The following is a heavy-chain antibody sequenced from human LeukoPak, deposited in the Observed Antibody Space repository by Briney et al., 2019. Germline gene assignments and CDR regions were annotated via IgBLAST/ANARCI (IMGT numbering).Heavy chain of an antibody. CDR2: IKQDGSEK. CDR3: ARDLDYNFDY. Sequence: PGGSLRLSCAASGFTFSNAWMSWVRQAPGKGLEWVASIKQDGSEKYYVDSVKGRFTISRDNAKNSLYLQMNSLRAEDTAVYYCARDLDYNFDYWGQGTLVTVSS. V-gene: IGHV3-7*01. D-gene: IGHD4-11*01. CDR1: GFTFSNAW. J-gene: IGHJ4*02.